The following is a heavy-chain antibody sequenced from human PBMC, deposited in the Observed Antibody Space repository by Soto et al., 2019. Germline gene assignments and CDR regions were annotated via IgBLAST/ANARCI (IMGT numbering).Heavy chain of an antibody. J-gene: IGHJ4*02. D-gene: IGHD3-9*01. V-gene: IGHV1-18*01. Sequence: ASVKVSCKAAGYTFTSYGISWVRQAPGQGLEWMGWISAYNGNTNYAQKLQGRLTMTTDTSTSTAYMELRSLRSDDTAVYYCARVLGYYDILTGSPLFDYWGQGTLVTVSS. CDR3: ARVLGYYDILTGSPLFDY. CDR2: ISAYNGNT. CDR1: GYTFTSYG.